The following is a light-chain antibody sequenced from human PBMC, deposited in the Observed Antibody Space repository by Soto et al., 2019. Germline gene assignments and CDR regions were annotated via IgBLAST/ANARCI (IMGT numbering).Light chain of an antibody. V-gene: IGKV3-20*01. CDR3: QQYGSSLWT. J-gene: IGKJ1*01. Sequence: EIVLTQSPGTLSLSPGERATLSCRASQSVSSSYLAWYQQKPGQAPRLLIYGASSRATGIPDRFSGSGSGTDVTLTISRLEPEDVAVYYCQQYGSSLWTFGQGTKVEIK. CDR2: GAS. CDR1: QSVSSSY.